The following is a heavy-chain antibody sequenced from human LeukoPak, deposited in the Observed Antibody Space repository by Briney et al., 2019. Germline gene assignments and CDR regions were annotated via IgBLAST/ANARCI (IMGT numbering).Heavy chain of an antibody. Sequence: SETLSLTCTVSGASISSYYWSWIRQPSGKGLEWIGDIYYSGSIKYNPSLKSRVTMSVDTSKNQFSLKLSSVTAADTAIYYCARENPSGYYNRPIDYWGQGTLVTVSS. V-gene: IGHV4-59*01. J-gene: IGHJ4*02. CDR3: ARENPSGYYNRPIDY. D-gene: IGHD3-22*01. CDR1: GASISSYY. CDR2: IYYSGSI.